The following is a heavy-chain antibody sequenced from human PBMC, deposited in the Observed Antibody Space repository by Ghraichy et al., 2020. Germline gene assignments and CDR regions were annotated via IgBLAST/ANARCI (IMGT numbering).Heavy chain of an antibody. CDR2: ISQSGRT. CDR3: ARDCNYYDSTGYSKRAFDI. Sequence: SETLSLTCTVSGDSITSACYCGWIRQPPGKGLEWIGTISQSGRTYYNPSLCSRVTIPIDTSKNQFSLKLGSVTATDTAVYYCARDCNYYDSTGYSKRAFDIWGQGTMVTVSS. CDR1: GDSITSACY. D-gene: IGHD3-22*01. J-gene: IGHJ3*02. V-gene: IGHV4-38-2*02.